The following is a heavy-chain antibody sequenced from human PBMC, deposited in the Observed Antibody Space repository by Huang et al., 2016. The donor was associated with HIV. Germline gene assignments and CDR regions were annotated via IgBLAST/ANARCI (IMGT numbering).Heavy chain of an antibody. D-gene: IGHD1-1*01. Sequence: EVQLVQSGAEVKKPGESLKFPCKGSGYSCTSYWIGWVRQMPGKGLEWLGIISPGDSATRYRPSFPGQVTISADKSISTAYLQWSSLKASDTAMYYCARLSTTWYFDYWGQGTLVTVSS. CDR2: ISPGDSAT. V-gene: IGHV5-51*01. CDR3: ARLSTTWYFDY. CDR1: GYSCTSYW. J-gene: IGHJ4*02.